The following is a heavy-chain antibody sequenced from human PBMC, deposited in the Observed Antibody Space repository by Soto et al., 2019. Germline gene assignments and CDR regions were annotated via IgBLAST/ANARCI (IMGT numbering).Heavy chain of an antibody. CDR2: ISSSGSTI. CDR3: AGGIWNNAGDA. D-gene: IGHD1-1*01. CDR1: GFTFKDYY. V-gene: IGHV3-11*01. J-gene: IGHJ5*02. Sequence: QEQLVESGGGLVKPGGSLRLSCTASGFTFKDYYMSWIRQAPGKGLEWVSYISSSGSTIYYADSVEGRFTISRDDAKNSLYLQMRGLRVEDTAVYSCAGGIWNNAGDAWGQGTLVTVSS.